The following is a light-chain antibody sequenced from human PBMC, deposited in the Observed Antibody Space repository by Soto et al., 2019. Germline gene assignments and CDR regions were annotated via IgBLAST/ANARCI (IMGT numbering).Light chain of an antibody. Sequence: ETVLTQSPGTLSLSPGERATLSCRASQSSSSYLTWYPQRPGQAPRLLIYAASRRATGIPDRFSGSGSGTDFTLTISRLEPEDFAVYYCQQYSTSPITFGQGTRLEIK. V-gene: IGKV3-20*01. CDR1: QSSSSY. J-gene: IGKJ5*01. CDR3: QQYSTSPIT. CDR2: AAS.